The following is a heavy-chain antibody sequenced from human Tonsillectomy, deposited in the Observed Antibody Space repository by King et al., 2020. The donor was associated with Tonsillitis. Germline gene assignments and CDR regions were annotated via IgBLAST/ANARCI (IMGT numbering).Heavy chain of an antibody. D-gene: IGHD4-17*01. J-gene: IGHJ6*02. V-gene: IGHV3-30*04. CDR3: AGAGDYVDDGYYYYGMAV. CDR1: GTTFSSYA. Sequence: VQLVESGGGVVQPGRSLRLSCAASGTTFSSYAMHWVRQAPGKGLEWVAVISLDGSNEYYADSVKGRFSISRDNSKNMLYLQMNSPRGDDTAVYYCAGAGDYVDDGYYYYGMAVWGQGSTVTVSS. CDR2: ISLDGSNE.